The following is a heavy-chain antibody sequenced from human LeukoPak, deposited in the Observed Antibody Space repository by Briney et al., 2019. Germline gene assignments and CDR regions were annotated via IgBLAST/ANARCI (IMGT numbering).Heavy chain of an antibody. D-gene: IGHD3-9*01. CDR3: ARGVGGTGYFSLIYYYYYMDV. CDR1: GYTFTGYY. J-gene: IGHJ6*03. Sequence: ASVKVSCKASGYTFTGYYMHWVRQAPGQGLEWMGWINPNSGGTNYAQKFQGRVTMTRDTSISTAYMELSRLRSDDTAVYYCARGVGGTGYFSLIYYYYYMDVWGKGTTVTISS. CDR2: INPNSGGT. V-gene: IGHV1-2*02.